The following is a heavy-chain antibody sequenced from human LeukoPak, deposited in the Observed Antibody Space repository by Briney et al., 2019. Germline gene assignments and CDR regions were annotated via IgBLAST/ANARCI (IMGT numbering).Heavy chain of an antibody. CDR2: IYYSGST. Sequence: SQTLSLTCTVSGGSISSGDYYWSWIRQPPGKGLEWIGYIYYSGSTYYNPSLKSRVTISVDTSKNQFSLKLSSVTAADTAVYYCAREGRTTLDAFDIWGQGTMVTVSS. V-gene: IGHV4-30-4*08. CDR1: GGSISSGDYY. CDR3: AREGRTTLDAFDI. D-gene: IGHD2/OR15-2a*01. J-gene: IGHJ3*02.